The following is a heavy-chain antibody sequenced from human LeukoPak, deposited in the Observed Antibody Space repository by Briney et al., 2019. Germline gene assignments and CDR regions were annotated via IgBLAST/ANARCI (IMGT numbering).Heavy chain of an antibody. CDR3: ARAAFEDSGSYYDDY. V-gene: IGHV4-30-2*01. CDR1: GGSISSGGYY. D-gene: IGHD1-26*01. J-gene: IGHJ4*02. CDR2: IYHSGST. Sequence: PSETLSLTCTVSGGSISSGGYYWSWIRQPPGKGLEWIGYIYHSGSTYYNPSLKSRVTISVDRSKNQFSLKLSSVTAADTAVYYCARAAFEDSGSYYDDYWGQGTLVTVSS.